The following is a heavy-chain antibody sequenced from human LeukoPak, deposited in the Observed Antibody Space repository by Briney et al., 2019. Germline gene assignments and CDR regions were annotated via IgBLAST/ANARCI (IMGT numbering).Heavy chain of an antibody. CDR2: INPNNGGT. J-gene: IGHJ5*02. CDR3: ARFGGSYNYDWFDP. CDR1: GYTFTGYY. V-gene: IGHV1-2*02. Sequence: ASVKVSCKASGYTFTGYYIHWVRQAPGQGLEWMGWINPNNGGTNYAQKFQGRVTMTRGTSISTAYMELNRLTSDDTAVYYCARFGGSYNYDWFDPWGQGTLVTVSS. D-gene: IGHD1-26*01.